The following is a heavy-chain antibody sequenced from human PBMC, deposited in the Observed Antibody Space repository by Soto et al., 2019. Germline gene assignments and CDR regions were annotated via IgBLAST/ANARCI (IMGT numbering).Heavy chain of an antibody. Sequence: GASVKVSCKASGGTFSSYAISWVRQAPGQGLEWMGGIIPIFGTANYAQKFQGRVTITADESTSTAYMELSSLRSEDTAVYYCARTPVSPEQHYYYYGMDVWGQGTTVTVSS. CDR2: IIPIFGTA. V-gene: IGHV1-69*13. CDR1: GGTFSSYA. D-gene: IGHD4-17*01. J-gene: IGHJ6*02. CDR3: ARTPVSPEQHYYYYGMDV.